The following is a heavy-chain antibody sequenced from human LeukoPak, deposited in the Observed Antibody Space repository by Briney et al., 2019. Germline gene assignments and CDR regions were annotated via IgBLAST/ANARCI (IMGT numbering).Heavy chain of an antibody. CDR2: INPNSGGT. J-gene: IGHJ4*02. CDR3: ASGTRRGY. Sequence: RASVKVSCKTSGYTFTYYGVSWVRQAPGQGLEWMGWINPNSGGTNYAQKFQGRVTMTRDTSISTAYMELSRLRSDDTAVYYCASGTRRGYWGQGTLVTVSS. D-gene: IGHD6-13*01. CDR1: GYTFTYYG. V-gene: IGHV1-2*02.